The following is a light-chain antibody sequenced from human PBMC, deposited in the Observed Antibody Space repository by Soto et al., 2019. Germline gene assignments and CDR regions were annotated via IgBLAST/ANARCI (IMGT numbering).Light chain of an antibody. CDR2: GAS. CDR3: QHYDNWPQT. V-gene: IGKV3-15*01. Sequence: EIVITHSPATLSVCPGERATLSCRASQSVSSNLAWYQQKPGQAPRLLIYGASTRATGIPARFSGSGSGTEFTLTISSLQSEDFAFYYCQHYDNWPQTFGQETKVDIK. J-gene: IGKJ1*01. CDR1: QSVSSN.